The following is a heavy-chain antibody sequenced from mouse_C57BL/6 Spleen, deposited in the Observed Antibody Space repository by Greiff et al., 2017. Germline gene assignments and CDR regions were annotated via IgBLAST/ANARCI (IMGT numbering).Heavy chain of an antibody. D-gene: IGHD1-1*01. Sequence: EVKLVESGPGLVKPSQSLSLTCSVTGYSITSGYYWNWIRQFPGNKLEWMGYISYDGSNNYNPSLKNRISITRDTSKNQFFLKLNSVTTEDTATYYCARGAITTVVGPFAYWGQGTLVTVSA. CDR3: ARGAITTVVGPFAY. V-gene: IGHV3-6*01. J-gene: IGHJ3*01. CDR1: GYSITSGYY. CDR2: ISYDGSN.